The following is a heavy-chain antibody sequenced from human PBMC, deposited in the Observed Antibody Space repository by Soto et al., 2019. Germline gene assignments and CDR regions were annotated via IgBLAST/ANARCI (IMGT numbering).Heavy chain of an antibody. Sequence: QVHLVESGGGLVKPGGSLRLSCAASGFTFSDYYMSWVRQAPGRGLEWISYSSNSGTFARYATSVKGRFSMSRDNANNSLYLEMNSLRVEDTAVYYCARSGDNFNVLDYWGQGTPVTVSS. V-gene: IGHV3-11*06. CDR1: GFTFSDYY. J-gene: IGHJ4*02. CDR3: ARSGDNFNVLDY. CDR2: SSNSGTFA. D-gene: IGHD1-1*01.